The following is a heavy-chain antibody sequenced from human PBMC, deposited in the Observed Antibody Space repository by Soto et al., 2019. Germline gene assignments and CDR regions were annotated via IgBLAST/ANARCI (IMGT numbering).Heavy chain of an antibody. J-gene: IGHJ4*02. Sequence: EVQLVESGGGLVQPGGSLRLSCAASGFTFSSYWMHWVRQAPGKGLVWVSRINSDGSSTTYAASVKGRFTISRDNAKNTVYLQMNSLRAEDTAVYYCASKHSSRAFDYWGQGTLVTVSS. CDR2: INSDGSST. CDR1: GFTFSSYW. D-gene: IGHD6-13*01. CDR3: ASKHSSRAFDY. V-gene: IGHV3-74*01.